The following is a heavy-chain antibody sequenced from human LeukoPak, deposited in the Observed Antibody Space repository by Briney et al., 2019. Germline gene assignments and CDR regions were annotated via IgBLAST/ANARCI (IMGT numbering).Heavy chain of an antibody. CDR3: AKGLSSSWYGYFDY. Sequence: SLRLSCAASGFTFDDYAIHWVRQAPGKGLEWVSGISWNSGSIGYADSVKGRFTISRDNAKKSLYLQMHSLRAEDMALYYCAKGLSSSWYGYFDYWGQGTLVTVSS. CDR1: GFTFDDYA. D-gene: IGHD6-13*01. J-gene: IGHJ4*02. V-gene: IGHV3-9*03. CDR2: ISWNSGSI.